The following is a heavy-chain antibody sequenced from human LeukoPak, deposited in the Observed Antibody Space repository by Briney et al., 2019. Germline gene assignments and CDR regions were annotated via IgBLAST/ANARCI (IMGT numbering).Heavy chain of an antibody. D-gene: IGHD2-2*01. CDR2: INPNSGGT. J-gene: IGHJ4*02. V-gene: IGHV1-2*06. Sequence: GASVKVSCKASGYTFTGYYMHWVRQAPGQGLEWMGRINPNSGGTNYAQKFQGRVTMTRDTSISTAYMELSRLRSDDTAVYYCARRRTYCSSTSCYSADGFDYWGQGTLVTVSS. CDR1: GYTFTGYY. CDR3: ARRRTYCSSTSCYSADGFDY.